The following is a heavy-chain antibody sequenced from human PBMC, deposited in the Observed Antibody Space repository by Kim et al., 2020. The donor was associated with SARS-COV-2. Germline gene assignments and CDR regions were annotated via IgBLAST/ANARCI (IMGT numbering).Heavy chain of an antibody. CDR1: GFTFSSYS. Sequence: GGSLRLSCAASGFTFSSYSMNWVRQAPGKGLEWVSSISSSSSYIYYADSVKGRFTISRDNAKNSLYLQMNSLRAEDTAVYYCAREGYSYGSFFDYWGQGTLVTVSS. V-gene: IGHV3-21*01. CDR3: AREGYSYGSFFDY. CDR2: ISSSSSYI. D-gene: IGHD5-18*01. J-gene: IGHJ4*02.